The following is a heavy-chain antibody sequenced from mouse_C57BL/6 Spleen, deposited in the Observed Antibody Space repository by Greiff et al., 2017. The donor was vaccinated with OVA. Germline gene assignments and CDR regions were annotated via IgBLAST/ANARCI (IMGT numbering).Heavy chain of an antibody. CDR2: IYPGNSDT. CDR1: GYTFTSYW. J-gene: IGHJ1*03. Sequence: QLQQSGTVLARPGASVKMSCKTSGYTFTSYWMHWVKQRPGQGLEWIGAIYPGNSDTSYNQKFKGKAKLTAVTSARTAYMELSSRTNEDSAVDCCTRSGSIHWYFDVWGTGTTVTVSS. CDR3: TRSGSIHWYFDV. D-gene: IGHD1-1*01. V-gene: IGHV1-5*01.